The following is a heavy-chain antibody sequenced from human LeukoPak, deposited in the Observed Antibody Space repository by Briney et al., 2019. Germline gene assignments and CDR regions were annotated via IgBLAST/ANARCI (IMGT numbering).Heavy chain of an antibody. J-gene: IGHJ4*02. D-gene: IGHD3-10*01. CDR3: AKEYYYGSGSYYVWDRYFDY. Sequence: GGALRLSCAASGVTFWSYAMGWVRQAPGEGVEWVSGICGRGGRTYYADSVKGRFTISRDNSKNTLYLQMNSLRAEDTAVYYCAKEYYYGSGSYYVWDRYFDYWGQGTLVTVSS. V-gene: IGHV3-23*01. CDR2: ICGRGGRT. CDR1: GVTFWSYA.